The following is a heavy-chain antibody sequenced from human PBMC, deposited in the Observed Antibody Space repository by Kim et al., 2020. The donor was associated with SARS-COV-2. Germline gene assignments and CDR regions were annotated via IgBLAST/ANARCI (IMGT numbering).Heavy chain of an antibody. J-gene: IGHJ1*01. CDR3: VRHATSGYYYVGYFQH. D-gene: IGHD3-22*01. CDR1: GGSISSSSYY. Sequence: SETLSLTCTVSGGSISSSSYYWGWIRQPPGKGLEWIGSIYYSGSTYYNPSLKSRVTISVDTSKNQFSLKLSSVTAADTAVYYCVRHATSGYYYVGYFQHWGQGTLVTVSS. V-gene: IGHV4-39*01. CDR2: IYYSGST.